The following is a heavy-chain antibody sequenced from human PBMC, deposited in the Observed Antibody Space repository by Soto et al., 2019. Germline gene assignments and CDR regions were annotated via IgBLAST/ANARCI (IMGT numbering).Heavy chain of an antibody. D-gene: IGHD2-2*01. CDR1: GGTFSSYA. CDR3: ARAIAGYQLLFEWFDP. CDR2: IIPIFGTA. J-gene: IGHJ5*02. V-gene: IGHV1-69*13. Sequence: GASVKVSCKASGGTFSSYAISWVRQAPGQGLEWMGGIIPIFGTANYAQKFQGRVAITADESTSTAYMELSSLRSEDTAVYYCARAIAGYQLLFEWFDPWGQGTLVTVSS.